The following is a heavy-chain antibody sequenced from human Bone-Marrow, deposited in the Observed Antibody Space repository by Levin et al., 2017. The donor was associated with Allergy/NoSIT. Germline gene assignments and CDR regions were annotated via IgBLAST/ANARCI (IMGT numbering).Heavy chain of an antibody. V-gene: IGHV3-11*01. Sequence: GESLKISCAASGFTFSDYYMSWIRQAPGKGLEWVSYISSSGSTIYYADSVKGRFTISRDNAKNSLYLQMNSLRAEDTAVYYCARVNPGGRYCTNGVCYYYYYYGMDVWGQGTTVTVSS. CDR1: GFTFSDYY. CDR3: ARVNPGGRYCTNGVCYYYYYYGMDV. CDR2: ISSSGSTI. D-gene: IGHD2-8*01. J-gene: IGHJ6*02.